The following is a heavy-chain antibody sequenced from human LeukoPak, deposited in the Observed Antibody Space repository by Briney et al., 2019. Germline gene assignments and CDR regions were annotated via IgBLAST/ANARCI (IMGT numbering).Heavy chain of an antibody. CDR1: GYSISSGYY. V-gene: IGHV4-38-2*02. CDR2: IYHSGST. J-gene: IGHJ6*04. CDR3: ARDHIVLMVYAIMDV. Sequence: SETLSLTCTVSGYSISSGYYWGWIRQPPGKGLEWIGSIYHSGSTYYNPSLKSRVTISVDTSKNQFSLKLSSVTAADTAVHYCARDHIVLMVYAIMDVWGKGTTVTVSS. D-gene: IGHD2-8*01.